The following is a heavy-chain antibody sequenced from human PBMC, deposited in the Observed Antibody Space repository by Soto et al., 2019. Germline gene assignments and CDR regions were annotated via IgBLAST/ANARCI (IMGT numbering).Heavy chain of an antibody. J-gene: IGHJ6*02. CDR2: IYHSGST. D-gene: IGHD3-3*01. CDR1: GGSISSSNW. CDR3: ARDQILRFLEWLPTYPDYYYYGMDV. V-gene: IGHV4-4*02. Sequence: LRETLSLTCAVSGGSISSSNWWSWVRQPPGKGLEWIGEIYHSGSTNYNPSLKSRVTISVDKSKNQFSLKLSSVTAADTAVYYCARDQILRFLEWLPTYPDYYYYGMDVWGQGTTVTVSS.